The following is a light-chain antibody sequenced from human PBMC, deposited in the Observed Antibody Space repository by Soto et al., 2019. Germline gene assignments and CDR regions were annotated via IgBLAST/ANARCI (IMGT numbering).Light chain of an antibody. Sequence: EIVFTQSPATLSLSPGERATLSCRASQSVSSYLAWYQQKPGQAPRLLIYDASNRATGIPARFSGSGSGTDFTLTISSLEPEDFAVYYCQQRSNWPRFGQGTKVDIK. CDR2: DAS. CDR3: QQRSNWPR. CDR1: QSVSSY. J-gene: IGKJ1*01. V-gene: IGKV3-11*01.